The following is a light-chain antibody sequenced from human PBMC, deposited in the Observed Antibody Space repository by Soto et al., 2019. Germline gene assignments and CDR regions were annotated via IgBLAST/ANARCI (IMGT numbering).Light chain of an antibody. Sequence: SYELTQPPSVSVAPGKTARITCGGNNIGSNSVHWYQQKPGQAPVLVIYYDSDRPSGIPERFSGSNSGNTATLTISRVEAGDEADYYCQVWDSSSDREVFGGGTKLTVL. CDR1: NIGSNS. CDR3: QVWDSSSDREV. CDR2: YDS. V-gene: IGLV3-21*04. J-gene: IGLJ2*01.